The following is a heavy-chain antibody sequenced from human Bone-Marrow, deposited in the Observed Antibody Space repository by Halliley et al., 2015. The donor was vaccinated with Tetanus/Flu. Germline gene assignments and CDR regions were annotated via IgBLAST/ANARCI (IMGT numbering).Heavy chain of an antibody. J-gene: IGHJ6*02. V-gene: IGHV4-61*01. CDR2: VYFSGST. CDR3: ASQRFKVVRGVMGTGPNYNGVDV. Sequence: TLSLTCTVSGGSVSSGTFYWNWIRQSPGKGLEWLGYVYFSGSTNYNPSLKSRVTVSVDTANNQFSLSLKSVTAADTAVYYCASQRFKVVRGVMGTGPNYNGVDVWGQGTTATVSS. D-gene: IGHD3-10*01. CDR1: GGSVSSGTFY.